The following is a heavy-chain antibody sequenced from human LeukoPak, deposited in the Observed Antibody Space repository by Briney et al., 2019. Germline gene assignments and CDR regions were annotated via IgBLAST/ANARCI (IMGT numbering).Heavy chain of an antibody. D-gene: IGHD5-18*01. CDR3: ARERGDTAMVFDY. J-gene: IGHJ4*02. Sequence: GGSLRLSCAASGLTIRYDGMSWVRQAPGKGLEWVSYISSSSSYTNYADSVKGRFTISRDNAKNSLYLQMNSLRAEDTAVYYCARERGDTAMVFDYWGQGTLVTVSS. CDR1: GLTIRYDG. CDR2: ISSSSSYT. V-gene: IGHV3-11*06.